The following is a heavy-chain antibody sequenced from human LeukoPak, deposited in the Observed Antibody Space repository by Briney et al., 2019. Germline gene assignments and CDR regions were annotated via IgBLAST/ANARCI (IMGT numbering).Heavy chain of an antibody. J-gene: IGHJ3*02. D-gene: IGHD6-19*01. CDR1: GFTFSSYA. V-gene: IGHV3-30*14. CDR3: ARSGVQWQWLLTYDAFDI. CDR2: ISYDKSNK. Sequence: GGSLRLSCAASGFTFSSYAMHWVRQAPGKGLEWVALISYDKSNKYYANSVKGRFTISRDNSKNTLFVQMNSLRTEDTAVYYCARSGVQWQWLLTYDAFDIWGQGTMVTVSS.